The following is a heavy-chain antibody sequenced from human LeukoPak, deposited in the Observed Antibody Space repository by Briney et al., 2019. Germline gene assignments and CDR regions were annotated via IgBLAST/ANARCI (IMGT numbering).Heavy chain of an antibody. CDR3: ARAPSTWAAAGSYYFDY. Sequence: SETLSLTCTVSGGSISSSSYYWGWIRQPPGKGLEWIGSIYYSGSTNYNPSLKSRVTISVDTSKNQFSLKLSSVTAADTAVYYCARAPSTWAAAGSYYFDYWGQGTLVTVSS. V-gene: IGHV4-39*07. CDR1: GGSISSSSYY. CDR2: IYYSGST. J-gene: IGHJ4*02. D-gene: IGHD6-13*01.